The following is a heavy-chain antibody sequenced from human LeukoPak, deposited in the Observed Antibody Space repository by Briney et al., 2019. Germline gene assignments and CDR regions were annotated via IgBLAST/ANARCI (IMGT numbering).Heavy chain of an antibody. Sequence: SDTLSLTCAVSGGSISSSNWGSWVRQPPGKGLEWIGEIYHSGSTNYNPSLKSRVTISIDKSKNQFSLKLSSVTAADTAVYYCASRRPRGYYFDYWGQGTLVTVSS. V-gene: IGHV4-4*02. CDR2: IYHSGST. D-gene: IGHD3-10*01. J-gene: IGHJ4*02. CDR1: GGSISSSNW. CDR3: ASRRPRGYYFDY.